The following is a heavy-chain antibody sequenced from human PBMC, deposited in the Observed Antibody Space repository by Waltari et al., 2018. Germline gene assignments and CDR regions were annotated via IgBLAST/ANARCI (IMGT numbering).Heavy chain of an antibody. CDR2: IHYTGAS. J-gene: IGHJ4*02. V-gene: IGHV4-59*11. D-gene: IGHD5-18*01. CDR1: GGSLSGHY. CDR3: AMHVDTKTDYFDY. Sequence: QVQLQESGPGLVKPSETLSLTCTVSGGSLSGHYWSWVRQPAAKGLQWIGFIHYTGASNYSPSLKSRVTMSVDTSKNQFSLRLSSVTAADTAVYYSAMHVDTKTDYFDYWGQGTLVTVSS.